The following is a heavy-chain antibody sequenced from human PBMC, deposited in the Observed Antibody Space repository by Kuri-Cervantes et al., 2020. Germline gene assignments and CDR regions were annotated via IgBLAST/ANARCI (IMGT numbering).Heavy chain of an antibody. CDR3: AADNMQWLA. D-gene: IGHD6-19*01. CDR1: GYTFTGYY. V-gene: IGHV1-2*02. Sequence: ASVKVSCKASGYTFTGYYMHWVRQAPGQGLEWMGWINPNSGGTNYAQKFQGRVTITRDMSTSTAYMELSSLRSEDTAVYYCAADNMQWLAWGQGTLVTVSS. CDR2: INPNSGGT. J-gene: IGHJ5*02.